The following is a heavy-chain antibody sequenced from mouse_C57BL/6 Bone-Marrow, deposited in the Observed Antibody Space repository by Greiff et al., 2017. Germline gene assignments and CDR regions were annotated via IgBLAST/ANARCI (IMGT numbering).Heavy chain of an antibody. J-gene: IGHJ4*01. CDR3: AKKGLLRHYAMDY. CDR2: IWRGGST. CDR1: GFSLTSYG. D-gene: IGHD1-2*01. V-gene: IGHV2-5*01. Sequence: VQLQQSGPGLVQPSQSLSITCTVSGFSLTSYGVHWVRPSPGKGLEWLGVIWRGGSTDYNAAFMSRLSITKDNSKSQVFFKMNSLQADDTAIYYCAKKGLLRHYAMDYWGQGTSVTVSS.